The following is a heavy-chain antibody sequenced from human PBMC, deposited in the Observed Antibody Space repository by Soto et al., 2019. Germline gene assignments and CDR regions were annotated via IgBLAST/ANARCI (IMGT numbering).Heavy chain of an antibody. CDR2: IYYSGST. J-gene: IGHJ6*02. CDR3: VQSTTGPPYYYYGMDV. D-gene: IGHD2-2*01. V-gene: IGHV4-39*01. Sequence: SETLSLTCTVSGGSISSSSYYWGWIRQPPGKGLEWIGSIYYSGSTYYNPSLKSRVTISVDTSKNQFSLKLSSVTAEDTAVYYCVQSTTGPPYYYYGMDVWGQGTTVTVSS. CDR1: GGSISSSSYY.